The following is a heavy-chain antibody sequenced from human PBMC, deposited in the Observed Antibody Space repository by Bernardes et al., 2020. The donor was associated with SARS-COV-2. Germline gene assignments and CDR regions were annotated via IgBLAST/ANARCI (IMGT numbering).Heavy chain of an antibody. CDR1: GFAFHYYA. CDR3: AKDDRSKIEITWYGWFDP. Sequence: GGSLRLSCAVSGFAFHYYAMAWVRQAPGKGLEWVSSISLSGDATYYADAVRGRFTISRDNFKNMVFLEMNDLSAEDTALYYCAKDDRSKIEITWYGWFDPCRQRTLFTVSS. J-gene: IGHJ5*02. V-gene: IGHV3-23*01. CDR2: ISLSGDAT. D-gene: IGHD6-13*01.